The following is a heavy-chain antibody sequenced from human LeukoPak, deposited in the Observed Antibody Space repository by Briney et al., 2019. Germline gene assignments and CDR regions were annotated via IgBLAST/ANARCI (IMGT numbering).Heavy chain of an antibody. Sequence: ASVKVSCKASGYTFTSYDINWVRQATGQGLEWMGWMNPNSGNTGYAQKFQGRVTMTTDTSTSTAYMELRSLRSDDTAVYYCARVRYFDWCRFDYWGQGTLVTVSS. CDR2: MNPNSGNT. V-gene: IGHV1-8*01. D-gene: IGHD3-9*01. CDR3: ARVRYFDWCRFDY. CDR1: GYTFTSYD. J-gene: IGHJ4*02.